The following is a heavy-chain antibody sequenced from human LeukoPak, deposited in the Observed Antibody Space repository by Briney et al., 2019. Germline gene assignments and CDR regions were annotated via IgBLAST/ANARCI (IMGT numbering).Heavy chain of an antibody. CDR1: GYTFTDYY. D-gene: IGHD5-24*01. V-gene: IGHV1-8*03. J-gene: IGHJ4*02. Sequence: GASVKVSCKASGYTFTDYYINWVRQAPGQGLEWMGWMSPDSGDTGYAHKFQGRVTITRNTSITTAYMELRSLTFEDTAVYYCARDPGGYNGEVDFDYWGQGTLVTVSS. CDR2: MSPDSGDT. CDR3: ARDPGGYNGEVDFDY.